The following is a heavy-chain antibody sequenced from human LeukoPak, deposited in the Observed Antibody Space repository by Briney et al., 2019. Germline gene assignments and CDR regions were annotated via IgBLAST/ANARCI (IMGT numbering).Heavy chain of an antibody. CDR1: GFTVSSNY. CDR3: ASYSSSWYIDYYYYGMDV. CDR2: IYSGGST. J-gene: IGHJ6*02. Sequence: GGSLRLSCAASGFTVSSNYMSWVRQAPGKGLEWVSVIYSGGSTYYADSVKGRFTISRDNSKNTLYLQMNGLRAEDTAVYYCASYSSSWYIDYYYYGMDVWGQGTTVTVSS. V-gene: IGHV3-53*01. D-gene: IGHD6-13*01.